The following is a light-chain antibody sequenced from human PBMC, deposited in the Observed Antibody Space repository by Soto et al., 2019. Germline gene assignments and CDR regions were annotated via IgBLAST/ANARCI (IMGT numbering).Light chain of an antibody. Sequence: QSVLTQPPSVSGAPGQRVTISCTGSSSNIGTDYAVHWYQQLPGTPHKLLISGNSNRPSGVPDRFSGSKSGTSAALAITGLEDEDEADCSCQADDSSLSGSVFGGGTKVTVL. CDR3: QADDSSLSGSV. CDR2: GNS. CDR1: SSNIGTDYA. J-gene: IGLJ3*02. V-gene: IGLV1-40*01.